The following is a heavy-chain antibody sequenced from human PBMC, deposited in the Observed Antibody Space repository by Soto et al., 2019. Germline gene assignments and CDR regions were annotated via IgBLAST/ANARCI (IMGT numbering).Heavy chain of an antibody. Sequence: SVKVSGKASGGTFSSYAISWVRQAPGQGLEWMGGIIPIFGTANYAQKFQGRVTITADESTSTAYMELSSLGSEDTAVYYCARTREDIVVVPAAMVGWFEPWGQGTLVTVYS. CDR1: GGTFSSYA. CDR2: IIPIFGTA. CDR3: ARTREDIVVVPAAMVGWFEP. J-gene: IGHJ5*02. V-gene: IGHV1-69*13. D-gene: IGHD2-2*01.